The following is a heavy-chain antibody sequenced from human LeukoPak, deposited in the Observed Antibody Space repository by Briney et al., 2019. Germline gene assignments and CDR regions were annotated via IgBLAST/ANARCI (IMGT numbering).Heavy chain of an antibody. CDR2: IYYSGST. Sequence: SETLSLTCTVSGGSISSYYWSWIRQPPGKGLEWIGYIYYSGSTNYNPSLKSRVTILVDTSKNQFSLKLSSVTAADTAVYYCARERRYSYGSYYYYYGMDVWGQGTTVTVSS. CDR3: ARERRYSYGSYYYYYGMDV. J-gene: IGHJ6*02. D-gene: IGHD5-18*01. CDR1: GGSISSYY. V-gene: IGHV4-59*01.